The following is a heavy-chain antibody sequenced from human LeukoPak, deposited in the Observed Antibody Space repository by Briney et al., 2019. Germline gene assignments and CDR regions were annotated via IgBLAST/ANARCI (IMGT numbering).Heavy chain of an antibody. CDR2: ISGSGGST. J-gene: IGHJ4*02. Sequence: GGSLRLSCAASGFTFSSYAMSWVRQAPGKGLEWVSAISGSGGSTYYADSVKGRFTISRDNSKNTLYLQMNSLRAEDTVVYYCAKSIAAAGTGGYWGQGTLVTVSS. V-gene: IGHV3-23*01. CDR3: AKSIAAAGTGGY. CDR1: GFTFSSYA. D-gene: IGHD6-13*01.